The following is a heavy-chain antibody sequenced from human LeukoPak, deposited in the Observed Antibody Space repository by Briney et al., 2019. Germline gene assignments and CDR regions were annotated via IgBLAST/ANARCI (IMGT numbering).Heavy chain of an antibody. V-gene: IGHV3-7*01. CDR2: IKQDGSEK. D-gene: IGHD3-22*01. CDR1: GFTFSSYW. CDR3: ARDRLLYYYDSGPTGHFQH. Sequence: GGSLRLSCAASGFTFSSYWMSWVRQAPGKGLEGVANIKQDGSEKYYVVSVKGRFTISRDNAKNSLYLQMSSLRADDTAVYYCARDRLLYYYDSGPTGHFQHWGQGTLVTV. J-gene: IGHJ1*01.